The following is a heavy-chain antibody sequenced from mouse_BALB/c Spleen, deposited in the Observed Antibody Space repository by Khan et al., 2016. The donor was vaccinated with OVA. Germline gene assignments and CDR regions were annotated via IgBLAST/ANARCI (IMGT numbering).Heavy chain of an antibody. V-gene: IGHV3-8*02. D-gene: IGHD2-14*01. J-gene: IGHJ2*01. CDR3: ARWNYRYDGYFDY. Sequence: EVQLQESGPSLVKPSQTLSLTCSVTGDSITSGYWNWIRKFPGNKLEYMGYINYSGSTYYNPSLKSRISITRDTSKNQYYLQLNSVTPEDTATYYWARWNYRYDGYFDYWGQGTTLTFSS. CDR1: GDSITSGY. CDR2: INYSGST.